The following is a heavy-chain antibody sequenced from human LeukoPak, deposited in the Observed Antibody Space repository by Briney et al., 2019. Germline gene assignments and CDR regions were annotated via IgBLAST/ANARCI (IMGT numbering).Heavy chain of an antibody. CDR2: ISAYNGNT. J-gene: IGHJ4*02. CDR3: ARVEQWLFDY. CDR1: GYTFTSYG. Sequence: ASVKVSCKASGYTFTSYGISWVRQAPGQGLEWMGWISAYNGNTNYAQNLQSRVTTTTDTSTSTAFMLLRSLVSAATAAYYCARVEQWLFDYWGQGTLATV. D-gene: IGHD6-19*01. V-gene: IGHV1-18*01.